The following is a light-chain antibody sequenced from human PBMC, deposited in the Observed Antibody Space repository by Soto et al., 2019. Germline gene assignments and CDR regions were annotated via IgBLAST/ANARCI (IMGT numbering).Light chain of an antibody. CDR1: QSISSN. CDR2: VAS. CDR3: QQRYSTPYT. Sequence: DIQMTQSPSSLSASVGDRVTITCRASQSISSNLNWYQQKPGEAPKLLIYVASSLQSGVPSRFSGSESGTDYTLPISSLQPDDFATYYCQQRYSTPYTFGQGTKLEIK. V-gene: IGKV1-39*01. J-gene: IGKJ2*01.